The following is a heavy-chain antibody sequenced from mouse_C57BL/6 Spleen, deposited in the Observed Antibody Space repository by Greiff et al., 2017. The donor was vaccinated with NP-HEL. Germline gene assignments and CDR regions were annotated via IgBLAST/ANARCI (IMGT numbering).Heavy chain of an antibody. V-gene: IGHV1-64*01. Sequence: QVQLQQPGAELVKPGASVNLSCKASGYTFTSYWMHWVKQRPGQGLEWIGMIHPNSGSTNYNEKFKSKATLTVDKSSSTAYMQLSSLTSEDSAVYYCARRGIGGNSFDYWGQGTTLTVSS. D-gene: IGHD2-1*01. CDR3: ARRGIGGNSFDY. CDR1: GYTFTSYW. J-gene: IGHJ2*01. CDR2: IHPNSGST.